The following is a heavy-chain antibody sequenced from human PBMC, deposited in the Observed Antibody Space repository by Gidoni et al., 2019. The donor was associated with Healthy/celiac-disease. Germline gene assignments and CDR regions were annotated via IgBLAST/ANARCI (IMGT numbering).Heavy chain of an antibody. CDR2: ISSSSSYI. CDR1: GFTFSSYS. V-gene: IGHV3-21*01. CDR3: ARDRALRGYSYGFMDV. J-gene: IGHJ6*02. Sequence: EVQLVESGGGLVKPGGSLKLSCAASGFTFSSYSMNWVRQAPGKGLEWVSSISSSSSYIYYADSVKCRFTISRDNAKNSLYLQMNSLRAEDTAVYYCARDRALRGYSYGFMDVWGQGTTVTVSS. D-gene: IGHD5-18*01.